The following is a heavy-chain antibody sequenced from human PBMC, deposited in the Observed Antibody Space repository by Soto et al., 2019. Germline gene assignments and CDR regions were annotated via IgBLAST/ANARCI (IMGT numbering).Heavy chain of an antibody. Sequence: PSETLSLTCTVSGGSISSYYWSLIRQPAGKGLEWIGRIYTSASTNYNPSLKSRVTMSVDTSKNQFSLKLSSVTAADTAVYYCASSPRIAAAGKSHWFDPWGQGTLVTVSS. J-gene: IGHJ5*02. CDR2: IYTSAST. D-gene: IGHD6-13*01. V-gene: IGHV4-4*07. CDR1: GGSISSYY. CDR3: ASSPRIAAAGKSHWFDP.